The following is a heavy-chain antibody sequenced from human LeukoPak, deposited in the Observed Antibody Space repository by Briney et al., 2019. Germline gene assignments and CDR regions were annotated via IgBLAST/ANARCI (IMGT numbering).Heavy chain of an antibody. CDR1: GGSVSSGSYY. D-gene: IGHD3-22*01. CDR2: IYYSGST. J-gene: IGHJ6*02. Sequence: ASETLSLTCTVSGGSVSSGSYYWSWIRQPPGKGLEWIGYIYYSGSTNYNPSLKSRVTISVDTSKNQFSLKLSSVTAADTAVYYCARAYYYDSSGYYYGPYYYGMDVWGQGTTVTVSS. V-gene: IGHV4-61*01. CDR3: ARAYYYDSSGYYYGPYYYGMDV.